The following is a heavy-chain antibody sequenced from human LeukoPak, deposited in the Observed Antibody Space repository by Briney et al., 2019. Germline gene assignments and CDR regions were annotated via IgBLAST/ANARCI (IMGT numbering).Heavy chain of an antibody. CDR3: ARDPGGQLIGGG. CDR1: GFTFSSYS. CDR2: ISSSSSYI. Sequence: PGGSLRLSCAASGFTFSSYSMNWVRQAPGKGLEWVSSISSSSSYIYYADSVKGRFTISRDNAKNSLYLQMNSLRAEDTAVYYCARDPGGQLIGGGWGQGTLVTVSS. D-gene: IGHD2-15*01. V-gene: IGHV3-21*01. J-gene: IGHJ4*02.